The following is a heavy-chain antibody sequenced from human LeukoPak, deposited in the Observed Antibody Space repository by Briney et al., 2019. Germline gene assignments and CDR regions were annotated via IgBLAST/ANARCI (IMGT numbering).Heavy chain of an antibody. J-gene: IGHJ6*03. CDR1: VGSIGSISYY. D-gene: IGHD3-10*01. V-gene: IGHV4-39*01. CDR2: IYYIVST. Sequence: SETLSLTSTVSVGSIGSISYYCGWIRQPPGKWLEWIGNIYYIVSTYFNPSLKSRATISVDTSKNQFSLRLSAVTAADTAVYYCASVRRGFGESSKYYSYYYMDVWGNGTTVTISS. CDR3: ASVRRGFGESSKYYSYYYMDV.